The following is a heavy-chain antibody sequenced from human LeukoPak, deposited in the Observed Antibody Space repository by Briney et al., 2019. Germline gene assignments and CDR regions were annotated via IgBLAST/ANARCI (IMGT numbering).Heavy chain of an antibody. CDR1: GFTFSSYW. J-gene: IGHJ4*02. D-gene: IGHD6-13*01. Sequence: SGGSLRLSCAASGFTFSSYWMTWVRQAPGKGLEWVANIKEDGSDEYYVDSVKGRFTISRDNANNSLYLQMNSLRAEDTAVYYCTRDSYTNTWHEEGRDYWGQGTLVTVSS. V-gene: IGHV3-7*01. CDR3: TRDSYTNTWHEEGRDY. CDR2: IKEDGSDE.